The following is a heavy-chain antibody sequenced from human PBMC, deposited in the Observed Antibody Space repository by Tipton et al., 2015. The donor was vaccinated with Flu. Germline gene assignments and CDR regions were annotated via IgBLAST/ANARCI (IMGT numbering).Heavy chain of an antibody. J-gene: IGHJ4*02. CDR2: INRSGST. D-gene: IGHD3-3*01. V-gene: IGHV4-34*01. Sequence: TLSLTCAVYGGSFSGYYWSWIRQPPGKGLEWIGEINRSGSTNYNPSLKSRVTISVDTSKNQFSLKLSSVTAADTAVYYCARVITIFGVVITNYFDYWGQGTLVTVSS. CDR3: ARVITIFGVVITNYFDY. CDR1: GGSFSGYY.